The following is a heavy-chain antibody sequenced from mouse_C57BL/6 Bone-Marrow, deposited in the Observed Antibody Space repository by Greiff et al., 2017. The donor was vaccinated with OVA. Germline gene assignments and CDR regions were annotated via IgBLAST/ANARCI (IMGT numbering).Heavy chain of an antibody. J-gene: IGHJ3*01. D-gene: IGHD3-2*02. CDR2: IYPGSGST. CDR3: AREGTAQAPVAY. CDR1: GYTFTSYW. Sequence: VQLQQSGAELVKPGASVKMSCKASGYTFTSYWINWVKQRPGQGLEWIGDIYPGSGSTNYNEKFKSKATLTVDTSSSTAYMQLSSLTSEDSAVYYCAREGTAQAPVAYWGQGTLVTVSA. V-gene: IGHV1-55*01.